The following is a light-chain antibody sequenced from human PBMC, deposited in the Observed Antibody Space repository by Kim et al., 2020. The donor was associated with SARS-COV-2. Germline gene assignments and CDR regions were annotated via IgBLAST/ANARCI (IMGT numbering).Light chain of an antibody. CDR1: QGVSSY. V-gene: IGKV3-11*01. Sequence: EIVLTQSPATLSLSPGERATLSCRASQGVSSYLAWYQQKPGQAPRLLIYDASNRATGIPARFSGSGSGTDFTHTISSLEPEDFAVYYCQQRSNWPSYTFGQGTKLEI. CDR3: QQRSNWPSYT. CDR2: DAS. J-gene: IGKJ2*01.